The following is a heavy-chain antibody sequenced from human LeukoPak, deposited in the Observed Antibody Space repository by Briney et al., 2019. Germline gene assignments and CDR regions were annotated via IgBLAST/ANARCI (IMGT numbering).Heavy chain of an antibody. D-gene: IGHD3-10*01. Sequence: GGSLRLSCAASGFAFSTYAMNWVRQAPGKGLEWVSTISDIGGSTHYAESVKGRFTVSRDNSKNTVYLQMNSLRVEDTAVYCCAKDYYASGSYPTAWGQGTLVTVSS. CDR1: GFAFSTYA. CDR3: AKDYYASGSYPTA. CDR2: ISDIGGST. J-gene: IGHJ5*02. V-gene: IGHV3-23*01.